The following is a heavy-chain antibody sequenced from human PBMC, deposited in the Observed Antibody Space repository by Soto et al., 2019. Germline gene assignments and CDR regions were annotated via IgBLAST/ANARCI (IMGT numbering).Heavy chain of an antibody. CDR3: ARGGTKYYYDR. Sequence: GGSLRLSCAASGFTISSNYMSWVRQAPGKGLEWVSLIYSGGSAYYADSVKGRFTISRDNSKNMLFLQMDSLRAEDTAVYYCARGGTKYYYDRWGQGTLVTVSS. J-gene: IGHJ4*02. CDR2: IYSGGSA. CDR1: GFTISSNY. V-gene: IGHV3-53*01. D-gene: IGHD3-22*01.